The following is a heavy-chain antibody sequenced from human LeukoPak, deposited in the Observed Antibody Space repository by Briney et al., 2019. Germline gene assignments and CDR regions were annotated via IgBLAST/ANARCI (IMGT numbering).Heavy chain of an antibody. D-gene: IGHD6-6*01. CDR1: GFTFSVYT. J-gene: IGHJ3*02. CDR2: ISSSSSYM. V-gene: IGHV3-21*01. CDR3: ARAQYSSQNGPFDI. Sequence: GGSLRLSCAASGFTFSVYTINWVRQAPGKGLEWVSSISSSSSYMYYADSVKGRFTISRDNAKNSLYLQMNSLRAEDTAVYYCARAQYSSQNGPFDIWGQGTMVTVSS.